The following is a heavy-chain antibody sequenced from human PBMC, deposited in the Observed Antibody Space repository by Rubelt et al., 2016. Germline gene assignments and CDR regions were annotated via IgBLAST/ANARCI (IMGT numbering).Heavy chain of an antibody. CDR1: GGSFSIYY. CDR2: IYLNGRT. D-gene: IGHD1-26*01. J-gene: IGHJ1*01. V-gene: IGHV4-34*11. CDR3: ATTEQSWEGPSKFFPH. Sequence: QVQLQQWGAGLLKPSETLSLTCAVYGGSFSIYYWSWIRQPPGKGLEWIAYIYLNGRTKYNPSLKSRVTLSQDTSTNQFSLRLNSVTAADTAVYYCATTEQSWEGPSKFFPHWGQGTPVTVSS.